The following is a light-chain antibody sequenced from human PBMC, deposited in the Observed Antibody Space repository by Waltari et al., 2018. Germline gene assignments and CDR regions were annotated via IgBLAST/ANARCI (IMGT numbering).Light chain of an antibody. J-gene: IGLJ2*01. CDR3: CSYAGRSVV. CDR2: DAS. Sequence: QSALTQPRSVSGSPGHPVTIPCTGTSSDVDFYSHVSWYQQSPGKGPKLIIYDASQRSSEVPDRFTASYFGNTASLTISGLQPDDEAVYFCCSYAGRSVVFGGGTKLTVV. V-gene: IGLV2-11*01. CDR1: SSDVDFYSH.